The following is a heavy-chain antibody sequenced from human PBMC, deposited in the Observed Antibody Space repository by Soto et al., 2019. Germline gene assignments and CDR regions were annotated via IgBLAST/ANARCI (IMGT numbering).Heavy chain of an antibody. D-gene: IGHD3-3*01. J-gene: IGHJ5*02. CDR3: ARPSDDFGSGLSGSDWFAP. CDR1: GYSFTSYW. V-gene: IGHV5-10-1*01. Sequence: GESLKISCKGSGYSFTSYWISWVRQMPGKGLEWMGRIDPSDSYTNYSPSFQGHVTISADKSISTAYLQWSSLKASDTAMYYCARPSDDFGSGLSGSDWFAPWGQGTLVTVSS. CDR2: IDPSDSYT.